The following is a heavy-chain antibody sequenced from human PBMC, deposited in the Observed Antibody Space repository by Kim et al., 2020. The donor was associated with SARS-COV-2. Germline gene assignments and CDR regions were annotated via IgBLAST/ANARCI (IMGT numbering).Heavy chain of an antibody. Sequence: GGSLRLSCAASGFTFRTYWMHWVRQAPGKGLVWVSRTNGDGSTTNYADSVKGQFTISRDNAKNTLYLQLNSLRAEDTAIYYCARRYYDSRGYYYFDSWGQGTLVTVSS. CDR3: ARRYYDSRGYYYFDS. CDR2: TNGDGSTT. J-gene: IGHJ4*02. V-gene: IGHV3-74*01. CDR1: GFTFRTYW. D-gene: IGHD3-22*01.